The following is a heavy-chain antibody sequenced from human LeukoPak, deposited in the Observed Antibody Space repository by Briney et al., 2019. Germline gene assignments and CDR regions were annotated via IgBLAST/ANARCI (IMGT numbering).Heavy chain of an antibody. J-gene: IGHJ6*03. CDR1: GGSFSDYY. D-gene: IGHD3-10*01. Sequence: SETLSLTCAVYGGSFSDYYWSWIRQPPGKGLEWIGEINHGGSTNYNPSLKSRVTISVDTSKNQFSLKLSSVTAADTAVYYCARVEEGYGSGRRENYYYYYMDVWGKGTTVTISS. CDR3: ARVEEGYGSGRRENYYYYYMDV. V-gene: IGHV4-34*01. CDR2: INHGGST.